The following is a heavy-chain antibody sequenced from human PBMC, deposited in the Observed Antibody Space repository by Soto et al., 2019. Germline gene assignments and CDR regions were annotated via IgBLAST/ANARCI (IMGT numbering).Heavy chain of an antibody. CDR1: GGSISSGAYY. J-gene: IGHJ6*02. V-gene: IGHV4-30-4*01. CDR3: ARASIAAPKRFYYYYYGMDV. CDR2: IYYSGGT. Sequence: SETLSLTCTVSGGSISSGAYYWSWIRQPPGKGLEWIGYIYYSGGTYYNPSLKSRITISVDTSKNQFSLKLSSVTAADTAVYYCARASIAAPKRFYYYYYGMDVWGQGTTVTVS. D-gene: IGHD6-6*01.